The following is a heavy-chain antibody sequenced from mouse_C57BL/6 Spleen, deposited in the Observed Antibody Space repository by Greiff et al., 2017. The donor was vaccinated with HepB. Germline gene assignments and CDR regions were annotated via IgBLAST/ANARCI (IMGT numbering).Heavy chain of an antibody. J-gene: IGHJ4*01. Sequence: VQLQQSGAELVKPGASVKISCKASGYAFSSYWMNWVKQRPGKGLEWIGQIYPGDGDTNYNGKFKGKATLTADKSSSTANMQLSSLTAEDSAVYFGASLLQRYYAMDYWGQGTSVTVAT. CDR3: ASLLQRYYAMDY. CDR2: IYPGDGDT. V-gene: IGHV1-80*01. D-gene: IGHD1-1*01. CDR1: GYAFSSYW.